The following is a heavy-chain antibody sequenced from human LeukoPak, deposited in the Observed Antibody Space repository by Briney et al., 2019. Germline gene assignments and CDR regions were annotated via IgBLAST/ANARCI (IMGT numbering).Heavy chain of an antibody. D-gene: IGHD2-2*02. CDR1: GGTFSSYA. CDR2: IIPIFGTA. CDR3: AGERLGYCSSTSCYNQGYYDSSGYILYAFDI. Sequence: VASVKVSCKASGGTFSSYAISWVRQAPGQGLEWMGGIIPIFGTANYAQKLQGRVTITADESTSTAYMELSSLRSEDTAVYYCAGERLGYCSSTSCYNQGYYDSSGYILYAFDIWGQGTMVTVSS. V-gene: IGHV1-69*13. J-gene: IGHJ3*02.